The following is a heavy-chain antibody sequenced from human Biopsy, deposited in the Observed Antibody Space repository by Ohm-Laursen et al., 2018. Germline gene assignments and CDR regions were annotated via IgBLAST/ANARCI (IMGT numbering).Heavy chain of an antibody. J-gene: IGHJ6*02. CDR2: IKEDGSEK. CDR1: GFTVYNNY. CDR3: ARGRSMDV. Sequence: SLRLSCAASGFTVYNNYMTWVRQAPGKGLEWVASIKEDGSEKFYVDSVKGRFTISRDNAQKSLYLQMNSLRVEDTAVHYCARGRSMDVWGQGTTVTVSS. V-gene: IGHV3-7*01.